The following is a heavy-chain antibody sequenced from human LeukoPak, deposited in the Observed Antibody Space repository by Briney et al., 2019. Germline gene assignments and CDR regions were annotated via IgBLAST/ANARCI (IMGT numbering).Heavy chain of an antibody. CDR3: ARGDDYIDY. Sequence: ETLSLTCTVSGGSISSSSYYWGWIRQPPGKGLEWIGSIYYSGSTYYNPSLKSRVTISVDTSKNQFSLKLSSVTAADTAVYYCARGDDYIDYWGQGTLVTVSS. J-gene: IGHJ4*02. D-gene: IGHD2-21*01. V-gene: IGHV4-39*01. CDR2: IYYSGST. CDR1: GGSISSSSYY.